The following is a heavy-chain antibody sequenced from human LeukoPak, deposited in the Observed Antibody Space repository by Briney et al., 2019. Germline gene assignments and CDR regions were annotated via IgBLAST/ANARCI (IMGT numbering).Heavy chain of an antibody. CDR3: ARSGYSGYDSFDY. CDR2: IYPGDSDT. D-gene: IGHD5-12*01. V-gene: IGHV5-51*01. CDR1: GYSFTSYW. Sequence: GESLKISCKSSGYSFTSYWIGWVRQIPGKGLEWMGIIYPGDSDTKYSPSFQGQVTISADKSISTAYLQWSSLKASDTAMYYCARSGYSGYDSFDYWGQGTLVTVSS. J-gene: IGHJ4*02.